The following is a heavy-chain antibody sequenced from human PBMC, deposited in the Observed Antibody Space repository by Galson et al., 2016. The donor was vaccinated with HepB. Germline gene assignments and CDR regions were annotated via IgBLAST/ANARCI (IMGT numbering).Heavy chain of an antibody. Sequence: TLSLTCNVSGGSISSGDYCWSWIRQLPGKGLEWIGYIYHSGITYCNPSLQSRVTMSVDTSKNQFSLTLRFVTAADTAVYFCARETVIRGGYFDYWGQGTLVTVSS. CDR2: IYHSGIT. V-gene: IGHV4-31*03. J-gene: IGHJ4*02. CDR3: ARETVIRGGYFDY. CDR1: GGSISSGDYC. D-gene: IGHD3-10*01.